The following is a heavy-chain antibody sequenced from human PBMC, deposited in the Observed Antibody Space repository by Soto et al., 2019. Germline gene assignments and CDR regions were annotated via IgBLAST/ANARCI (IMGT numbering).Heavy chain of an antibody. CDR3: ARPIALAGRKNYYGMDV. J-gene: IGHJ6*02. Sequence: GGSLILSCGASGFTFSSYWMSWVRQAPGKGLEWVANIKQDGSEKYYVDSVKGRFTISRDNAKNSLYLQMNTLRAEDTAVYYCARPIALAGRKNYYGMDVWGQGTTVTVS. V-gene: IGHV3-7*01. CDR1: GFTFSSYW. D-gene: IGHD6-19*01. CDR2: IKQDGSEK.